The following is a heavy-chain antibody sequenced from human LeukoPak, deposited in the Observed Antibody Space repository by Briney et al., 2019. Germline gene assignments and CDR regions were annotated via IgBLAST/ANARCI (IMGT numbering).Heavy chain of an antibody. J-gene: IGHJ4*02. CDR2: ISSRGTTI. V-gene: IGHV3-11*01. CDR3: ARVYYGSGSPRHFDY. D-gene: IGHD3-10*01. CDR1: GFTFSNYW. Sequence: GGSLRLSCAASGFTFSNYWMSWIRQAPGKGLECVSYISSRGTTIYYADSVKGRFTISRDNAKNSLYLQMSSLRAEDTAVYYCARVYYGSGSPRHFDYWGQGTLVTVSS.